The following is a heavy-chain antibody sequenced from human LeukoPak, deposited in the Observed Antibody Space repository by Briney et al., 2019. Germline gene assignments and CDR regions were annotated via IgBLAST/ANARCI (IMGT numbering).Heavy chain of an antibody. Sequence: GASVKVSCKASRYTFTGYYMHWVRQAPGQGLEWMGWINPNSGGTNYAQKFQGRVTMTRDTSISTAYMELSRLRSDDTAVYYCARSSHSRIAAAGSDYYGMDVWGQGTTVTVSS. J-gene: IGHJ6*02. CDR2: INPNSGGT. CDR3: ARSSHSRIAAAGSDYYGMDV. CDR1: RYTFTGYY. V-gene: IGHV1-2*02. D-gene: IGHD6-13*01.